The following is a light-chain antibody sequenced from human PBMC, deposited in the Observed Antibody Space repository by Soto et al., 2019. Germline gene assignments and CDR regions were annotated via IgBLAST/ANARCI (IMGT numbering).Light chain of an antibody. CDR1: QSVSSSY. V-gene: IGKV3-20*01. CDR2: GAS. J-gene: IGKJ1*01. Sequence: EIALTQSPATLSLSPGERATLSCRASQSVSSSYLAWYQQKPGQAPRLLIYGASTRDNGIPDRFSGSGSGTYLTLISSRLEPEDFAVYYCQQYGGSPTFGQGTKVEIQ. CDR3: QQYGGSPT.